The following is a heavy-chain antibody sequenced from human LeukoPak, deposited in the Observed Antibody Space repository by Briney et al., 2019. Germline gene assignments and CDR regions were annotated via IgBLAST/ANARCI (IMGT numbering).Heavy chain of an antibody. CDR1: GYTFTSYG. J-gene: IGHJ4*02. D-gene: IGHD6-13*01. CDR2: ISAYNGNT. CDR3: ARSALSSSWKEADY. V-gene: IGHV1-18*01. Sequence: ASVKVSCKASGYTFTSYGTSWVRQAPGQGLEWMGWISAYNGNTNYAQKLQGRVTMTTDTSTSTAYMELRSLRSDDTAVYYCARSALSSSWKEADYWGQGTLVTVSS.